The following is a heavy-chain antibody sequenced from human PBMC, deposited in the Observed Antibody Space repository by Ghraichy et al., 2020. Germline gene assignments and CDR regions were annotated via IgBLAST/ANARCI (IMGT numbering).Heavy chain of an antibody. J-gene: IGHJ3*02. D-gene: IGHD3-22*01. CDR2: IYTSGST. Sequence: SETLSLTCTVSGGSISSYYWSWIRQPAGKGLEWIGCIYTSGSTNYNPSLKSRVTMSVDTSKNQFSLKLSSVTAADTAVYYCARDGPPPYYYDSSDAFDIWGQGTMVTVSS. CDR1: GGSISSYY. CDR3: ARDGPPPYYYDSSDAFDI. V-gene: IGHV4-4*07.